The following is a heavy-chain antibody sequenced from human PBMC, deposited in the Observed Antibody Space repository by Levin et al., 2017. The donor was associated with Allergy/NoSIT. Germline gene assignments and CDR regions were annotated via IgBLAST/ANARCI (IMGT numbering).Heavy chain of an antibody. Sequence: SGPTLVKPTQTLTLTCTFSGFSLSTSGMCVSWIRQPPGKALEWLARIDWDDDKYYSPSLKTRLTISKDTSKNQVVLTMTNIDPVDTATYYCARNKDTSGSYYLDYWGQGTLVTVSS. V-gene: IGHV2-70*11. J-gene: IGHJ4*02. D-gene: IGHD6-19*01. CDR1: GFSLSTSGMC. CDR3: ARNKDTSGSYYLDY. CDR2: IDWDDDK.